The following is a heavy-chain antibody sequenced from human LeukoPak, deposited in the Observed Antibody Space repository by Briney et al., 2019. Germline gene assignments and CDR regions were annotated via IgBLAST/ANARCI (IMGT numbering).Heavy chain of an antibody. CDR2: ISAYNGNT. J-gene: IGHJ6*03. Sequence: ASVKVSCKASGYTFTSYGISWVRQAPGQGLEWMGWISAYNGNTNYAQKLQGRVTMTTDTSTSTAYMELRSLRSDDTAVYYCARGFYLGYLYYYYYYMDVWGKGTTVTISS. CDR1: GYTFTSYG. D-gene: IGHD5-12*01. V-gene: IGHV1-18*01. CDR3: ARGFYLGYLYYYYYYMDV.